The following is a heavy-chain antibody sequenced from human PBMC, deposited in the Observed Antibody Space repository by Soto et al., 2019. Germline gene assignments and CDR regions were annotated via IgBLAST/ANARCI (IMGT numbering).Heavy chain of an antibody. CDR1: GGSISSGGYY. V-gene: IGHV4-31*03. CDR2: IYYSGST. D-gene: IGHD4-17*01. Sequence: QVQLQESGPGLVKPSQTLSLTCTVSGGSISSGGYYWSWIRQHPGKGLEWIGYIYYSGSTYYNPSPKSRVTISVDTSKNQFSLKLSSVTAADTAVYYCARDRGLYCDPYWYFDLWGRGTLVTVSS. CDR3: ARDRGLYCDPYWYFDL. J-gene: IGHJ2*01.